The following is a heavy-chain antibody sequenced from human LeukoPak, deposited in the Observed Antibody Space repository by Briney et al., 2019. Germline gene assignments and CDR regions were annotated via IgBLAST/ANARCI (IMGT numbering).Heavy chain of an antibody. CDR3: ARVRRYGYGFRAFDI. CDR1: GGSFSGYY. CDR2: INHSGST. D-gene: IGHD5-18*01. V-gene: IGHV4-34*01. J-gene: IGHJ3*02. Sequence: SETLSLTCAVYGGSFSGYYWSWIRQPPGKGLEWIGEINHSGSTNYNPSLKSRVTISVDTSKNQFSLKLSSVTAADTAVYYCARVRRYGYGFRAFDIWGQGTMVTVSS.